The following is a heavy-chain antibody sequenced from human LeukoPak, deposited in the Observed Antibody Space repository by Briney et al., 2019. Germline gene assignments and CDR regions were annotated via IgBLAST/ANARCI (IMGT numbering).Heavy chain of an antibody. CDR3: AKAANYYDSSGYLIPFDY. V-gene: IGHV3-23*01. CDR2: ISGSDGTT. D-gene: IGHD3-22*01. J-gene: IGHJ4*02. Sequence: GGSLRVSCAASGFRFSKFAMSWVRQAPGKGLHWVASISGSDGTTYYPESVKGRFTISRDNSKNILYLDLNSLTVEDTAVYFCAKAANYYDSSGYLIPFDYWGQGVLVTVAS. CDR1: GFRFSKFA.